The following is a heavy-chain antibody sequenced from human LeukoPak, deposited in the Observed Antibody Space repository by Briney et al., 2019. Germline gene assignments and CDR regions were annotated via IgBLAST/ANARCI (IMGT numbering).Heavy chain of an antibody. CDR2: IILIFGTA. CDR1: GGTFSSYA. D-gene: IGHD6-6*01. CDR3: ASFSSRLRDWFDP. J-gene: IGHJ5*02. Sequence: SVKVSCKASGGTFSSYAISWVRQAPGQGLEWMGGIILIFGTANYAQKLQGRVTMTTDTSTSTAYMELRSLRSDDTAVYYCASFSSRLRDWFDPWGQGTLVTVSS. V-gene: IGHV1-69*05.